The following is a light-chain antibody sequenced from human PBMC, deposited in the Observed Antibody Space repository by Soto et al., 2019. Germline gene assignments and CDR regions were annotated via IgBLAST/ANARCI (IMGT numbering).Light chain of an antibody. CDR3: QQLFDSPIT. CDR1: QVISTS. V-gene: IGKV1-9*01. J-gene: IGKJ5*01. Sequence: ESLTITCGASQVISTSLAWYQVKPGKAPKLLIYAASTLESGVPSRFSATVSGTEFSLTITSLQPEDFATYYCQQLFDSPITFGQGTRLEIK. CDR2: AAS.